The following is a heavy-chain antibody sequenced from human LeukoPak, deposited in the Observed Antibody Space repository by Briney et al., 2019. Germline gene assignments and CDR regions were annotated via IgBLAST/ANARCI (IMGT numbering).Heavy chain of an antibody. CDR3: ASNYDSSGYIRSAEYFQH. J-gene: IGHJ1*01. D-gene: IGHD3-22*01. V-gene: IGHV5-51*01. CDR1: GYSFTSYW. CDR2: IYPGDSDT. Sequence: KLGEPLKISCKGSGYSFTSYWIGWVRQMPGKGLEWMGIIYPGDSDTRYSPSFQGQVTISADKSISTAYLQWSSLKASDTAMYYCASNYDSSGYIRSAEYFQHWGQGTLVTVSS.